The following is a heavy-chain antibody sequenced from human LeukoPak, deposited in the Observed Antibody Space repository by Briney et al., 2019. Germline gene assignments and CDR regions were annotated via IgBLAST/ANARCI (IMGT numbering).Heavy chain of an antibody. D-gene: IGHD6-19*01. CDR3: AKDPFTRSIAVAGARGVYMDV. J-gene: IGHJ6*03. CDR1: GFTFSSYG. Sequence: GGTLRLSCAASGFTFSSYGMSWVRQAPGKGLEWVSAISGSGGSTYYADSVKGRFTISRDNSKNTLYLQMNSLRAEDTAVHYCAKDPFTRSIAVAGARGVYMDVWGKGTTVTISS. CDR2: ISGSGGST. V-gene: IGHV3-23*01.